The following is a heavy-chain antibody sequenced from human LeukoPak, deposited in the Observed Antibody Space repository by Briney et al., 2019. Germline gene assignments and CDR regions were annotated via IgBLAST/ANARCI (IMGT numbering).Heavy chain of an antibody. J-gene: IGHJ4*02. Sequence: PSETLSLTCAVYGGSFSGYYWSWIRQPPGKGLEWIGEINHSGSTNYNPSLKSRVTISVDTSKNQFSLKLSSVTAADTAVYYCARVGRDGLGVREPPRRPAPFDYWGQGTLVTVSS. V-gene: IGHV4-34*01. CDR2: INHSGST. CDR3: ARVGRDGLGVREPPRRPAPFDY. D-gene: IGHD5-24*01. CDR1: GGSFSGYY.